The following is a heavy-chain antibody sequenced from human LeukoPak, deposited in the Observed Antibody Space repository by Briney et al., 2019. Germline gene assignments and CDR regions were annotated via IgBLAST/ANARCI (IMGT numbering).Heavy chain of an antibody. V-gene: IGHV3-23*01. CDR3: AKWIISSGWYGV. D-gene: IGHD6-19*01. CDR2: ISGSGGST. CDR1: GFTFSSYA. Sequence: GGSLRLSCAAPGFTFSSYAMSWVRQAPGKGLEWVSAISGSGGSTYYADSVKGRFTISRDNSKNTLYLQMNSLRAEDTAVYYCAKWIISSGWYGVWGQGTLVTVSS. J-gene: IGHJ4*02.